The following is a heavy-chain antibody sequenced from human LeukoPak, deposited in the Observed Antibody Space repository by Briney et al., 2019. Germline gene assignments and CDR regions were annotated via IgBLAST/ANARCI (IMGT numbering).Heavy chain of an antibody. J-gene: IGHJ6*03. CDR2: IYYSGST. Sequence: PSETLSLTCTVSGGSISSSSYYWGWIRQPPGKGLEWIGNIYYSGSTYYNPSLESRVTISVDTSKNQFSLKLSSVTAADTAVYYCARGGDIDSSGWLYYYYYYMDVWGKGTTVTVSS. D-gene: IGHD6-19*01. V-gene: IGHV4-39*01. CDR3: ARGGDIDSSGWLYYYYYYMDV. CDR1: GGSISSSSYY.